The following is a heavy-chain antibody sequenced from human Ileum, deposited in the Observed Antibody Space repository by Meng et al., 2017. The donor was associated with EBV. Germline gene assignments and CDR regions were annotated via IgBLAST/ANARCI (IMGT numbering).Heavy chain of an antibody. J-gene: IGHJ4*02. V-gene: IGHV3-23*04. CDR1: GFTFNSYG. CDR3: AKEEMRVGATRTFDY. CDR2: ISDNGVRT. Sequence: EVQVVESGGGLVQPGXXXXLSCAASGFTFNSYGMAWVRQAPGKGLEWVSVISDNGVRTAYADSVKGRFTISRDNSKNTLYLQMNSLRAGDTAVYYCAKEEMRVGATRTFDYWGQGALVTVSS. D-gene: IGHD1-26*01.